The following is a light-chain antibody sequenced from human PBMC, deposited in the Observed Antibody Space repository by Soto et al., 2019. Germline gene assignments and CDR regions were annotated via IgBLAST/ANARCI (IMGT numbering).Light chain of an antibody. V-gene: IGKV1-12*01. CDR2: AAS. CDR3: QQSNSFPLT. Sequence: EIPMTQSPSSVSASVGDRVTITCRASQGISSRLAWYQQKPGKAPNLLIYAASSLQSGVPSRFSGSGSETDFTLTIGSLQPKDFATYYCQQSNSFPLTFGGGTKVEIK. J-gene: IGKJ4*01. CDR1: QGISSR.